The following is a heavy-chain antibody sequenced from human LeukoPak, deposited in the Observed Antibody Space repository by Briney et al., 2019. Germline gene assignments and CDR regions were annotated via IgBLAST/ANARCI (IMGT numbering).Heavy chain of an antibody. J-gene: IGHJ4*02. CDR2: INHSGST. CDR3: ARGRGVSTAGSAPIGSTSCFTY. CDR1: GGSFSGYY. D-gene: IGHD2-2*02. V-gene: IGHV4-34*01. Sequence: SETLFLTCAVYGGSFSGYYWSWIRQPPGKGLEWIWEINHSGSTNYNPSLKSRVTISVDTSKNQFSLKLSSVTAADTAVYYCARGRGVSTAGSAPIGSTSCFTYWGQGTLVTVSS.